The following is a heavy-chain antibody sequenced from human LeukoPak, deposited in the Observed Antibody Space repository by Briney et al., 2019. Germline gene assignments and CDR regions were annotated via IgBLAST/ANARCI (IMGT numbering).Heavy chain of an antibody. V-gene: IGHV3-7*01. CDR3: AAWFGESVP. CDR1: GFTFTSAW. Sequence: GGPLNLPCAASGFTFTSAWRSWRRQTPEKGLEWVAHMNEDGSGRFYVDSAKGRFTISRDDTQNSVYLQMNSLRVEDTAVYYCAAWFGESVPWGQGTLVTVSS. CDR2: MNEDGSGR. J-gene: IGHJ5*02. D-gene: IGHD3-10*01.